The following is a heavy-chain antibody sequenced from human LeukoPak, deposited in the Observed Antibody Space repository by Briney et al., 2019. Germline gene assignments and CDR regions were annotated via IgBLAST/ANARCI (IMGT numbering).Heavy chain of an antibody. Sequence: GGSLRLSCAASGFTFNSYEMNWVRQAPGKGLEWVSDINSGGSAIYYADSVRGRFTISRDNAKNSLYLQMNSLRADDTAVYYCARGGSYVHYWGQGTLVTVSS. V-gene: IGHV3-48*03. J-gene: IGHJ4*02. CDR1: GFTFNSYE. CDR2: INSGGSAI. CDR3: ARGGSYVHY. D-gene: IGHD1-26*01.